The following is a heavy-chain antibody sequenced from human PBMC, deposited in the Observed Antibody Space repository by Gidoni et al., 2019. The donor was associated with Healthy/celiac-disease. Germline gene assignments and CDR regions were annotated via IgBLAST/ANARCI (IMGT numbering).Heavy chain of an antibody. J-gene: IGHJ6*02. Sequence: QVQLQESGPGLVKPSETLSLTCTVSGGSISSYYWSWIRQPPGKGLEWIGYIYDSGSTNYNPSLKSIVTISVDTSKNHFSLKLSSVTAADTAVYYCARLSPSYYYGMDVWGQGTTVTVSS. CDR3: ARLSPSYYYGMDV. V-gene: IGHV4-59*01. CDR2: IYDSGST. CDR1: GGSISSYY.